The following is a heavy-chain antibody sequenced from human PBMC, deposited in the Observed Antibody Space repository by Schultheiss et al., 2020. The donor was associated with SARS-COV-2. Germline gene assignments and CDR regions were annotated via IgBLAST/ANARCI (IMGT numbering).Heavy chain of an antibody. V-gene: IGHV4-61*01. Sequence: SETLSLTCTVSGGSISSSSYYWSWIRQPRGKGLECIGYIYSSGSATYNPSLKSRVIISADTSKNQLSLRLTSVTAADTAVYYCARDRREGNNWTFLGYWGQGTLVTVSS. J-gene: IGHJ4*02. CDR1: GGSISSSSYY. CDR3: ARDRREGNNWTFLGY. CDR2: IYSSGSA. D-gene: IGHD1-1*01.